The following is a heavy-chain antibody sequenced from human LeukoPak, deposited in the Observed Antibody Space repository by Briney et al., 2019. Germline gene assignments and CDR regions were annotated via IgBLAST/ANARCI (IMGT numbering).Heavy chain of an antibody. CDR1: GGSISSYY. J-gene: IGHJ4*02. D-gene: IGHD6-13*01. CDR2: IYTSGNT. V-gene: IGHV4-4*07. CDR3: ARGYSSSWSLDY. Sequence: SETLSLTCTVSGGSISSYYWTWIRQPAGKGLEWIGRIYTSGNTNYNPSLKSRVTISVDKSKNQFSLKLSSVTAAHTAVYYCARGYSSSWSLDYWGQGTLVTVSS.